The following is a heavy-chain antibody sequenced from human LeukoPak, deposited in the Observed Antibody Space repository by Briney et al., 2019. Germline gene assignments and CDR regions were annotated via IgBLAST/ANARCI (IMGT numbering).Heavy chain of an antibody. Sequence: ASVKVSCKASGYTFTSYDINWVRQATGQGLEWMGWMSPNSGNTGYAQKFQGRVTMTRNTSISTAYMELSSLRSEDTAVYYCAKEVRGYSYGHPLSFGMDVWGQGTTVTVSS. CDR1: GYTFTSYD. D-gene: IGHD5-18*01. CDR3: AKEVRGYSYGHPLSFGMDV. V-gene: IGHV1-8*01. CDR2: MSPNSGNT. J-gene: IGHJ6*02.